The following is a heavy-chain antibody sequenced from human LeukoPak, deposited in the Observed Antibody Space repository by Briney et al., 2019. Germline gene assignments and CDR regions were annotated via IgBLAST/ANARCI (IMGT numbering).Heavy chain of an antibody. J-gene: IGHJ4*02. D-gene: IGHD1-1*01. CDR1: GFTLSGYE. V-gene: IGHV3-23*01. CDR2: ISGSGGST. Sequence: GGSLRLSCAASGFTLSGYEMNWVRQAPGKGLEWVSAISGSGGSTYYADSVKGRFTISRDNSKNTLYLQMNSLRAEDTAVYYCAKDLTGTTFDYWGQGTLVTVSS. CDR3: AKDLTGTTFDY.